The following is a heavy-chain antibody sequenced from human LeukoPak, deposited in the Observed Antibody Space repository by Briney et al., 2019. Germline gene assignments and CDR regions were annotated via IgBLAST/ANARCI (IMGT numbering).Heavy chain of an antibody. CDR2: INLSVGGT. CDR1: GYGFTSYY. CDR3: ARHGSGRYYPAEGRVDY. Sequence: ASVKVSCKAFGYGFTSYYIHWVRQAPAQGLEWMGIINLSVGGTTYARKFQGRVTMTRDTSTSTVYMELSSLRSEDTAVYYCARHGSGRYYPAEGRVDYWGQGTLVTVSS. V-gene: IGHV1-46*03. D-gene: IGHD3-10*01. J-gene: IGHJ4*02.